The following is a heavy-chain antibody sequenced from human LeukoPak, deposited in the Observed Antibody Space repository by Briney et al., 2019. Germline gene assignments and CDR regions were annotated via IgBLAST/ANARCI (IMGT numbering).Heavy chain of an antibody. CDR3: ARHSEGVLRFLEWLLLDY. V-gene: IGHV5-51*01. J-gene: IGHJ4*02. Sequence: GESLKISCKGSGCSFTSYWIGWVRQMPGKGLEWMGIIYPGDSDTRYSPSFQGQVTISADKSISTAYLQWSSLKASDTAMYYCARHSEGVLRFLEWLLLDYWGQGTLVTVSS. D-gene: IGHD3-3*01. CDR1: GCSFTSYW. CDR2: IYPGDSDT.